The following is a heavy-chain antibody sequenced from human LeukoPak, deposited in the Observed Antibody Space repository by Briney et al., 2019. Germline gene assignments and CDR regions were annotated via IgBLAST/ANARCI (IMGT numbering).Heavy chain of an antibody. V-gene: IGHV1-69*13. CDR3: ARDQYYYDSSGYYTQYYFDY. D-gene: IGHD3-22*01. Sequence: ASVTVSCKASGYTFTSYYMHWVRQAPGQGLEWMGGIVPIFGTANYAQKFQGRVTITADESTSTAYMELSSLRSEDTAVYYCARDQYYYDSSGYYTQYYFDYWGQGTLVTVSS. J-gene: IGHJ4*02. CDR2: IVPIFGTA. CDR1: GYTFTSYY.